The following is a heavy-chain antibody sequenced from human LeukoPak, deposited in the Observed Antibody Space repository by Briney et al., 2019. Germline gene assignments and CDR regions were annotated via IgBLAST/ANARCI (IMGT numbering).Heavy chain of an antibody. CDR1: GFSFSSFS. Sequence: QPGGSLRLSCAASGFSFSSFSMNWVRQAPGKGLEWVSDISSSGDAINYADSVKGRFTISRDNAKNSLYLQMISLRAEDTAVYYCARVQDAHNSFAYWGQGTLVTVSS. CDR3: ARVQDAHNSFAY. D-gene: IGHD2-15*01. J-gene: IGHJ4*02. V-gene: IGHV3-48*01. CDR2: ISSSGDAI.